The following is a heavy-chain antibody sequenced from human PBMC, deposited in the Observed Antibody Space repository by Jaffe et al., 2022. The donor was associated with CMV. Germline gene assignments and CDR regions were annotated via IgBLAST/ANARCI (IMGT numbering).Heavy chain of an antibody. V-gene: IGHV3-48*02. CDR2: ISSSSATI. J-gene: IGHJ6*02. Sequence: EVQLMESGGNLVQPGGSLRLSCTASGFTFNAYSMNWVRQAPGKGLEWLSYISSSSATIYYADSVKGRFTISRDNAKYSLFLQMNSLRDEDTAVYYCVFSSSSLSRRYSYFGMDVWGQGTTVTVSS. D-gene: IGHD6-6*01. CDR1: GFTFNAYS. CDR3: VFSSSSLSRRYSYFGMDV.